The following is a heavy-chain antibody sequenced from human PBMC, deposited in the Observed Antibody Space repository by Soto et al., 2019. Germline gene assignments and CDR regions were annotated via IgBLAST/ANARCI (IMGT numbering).Heavy chain of an antibody. V-gene: IGHV3-30-3*01. CDR2: ISYDGSNK. CDR1: GFTFSSYA. CDR3: AKEIKGSYDYDDLPFDY. J-gene: IGHJ4*02. D-gene: IGHD4-17*01. Sequence: LRLSCAASGFTFSSYAMHWVRQAPGKGLEWVAVISYDGSNKYYADSVKGRFTISRDNAKNTLYLQMNSLRAEDTALYYCAKEIKGSYDYDDLPFDYWGQGALVTVSS.